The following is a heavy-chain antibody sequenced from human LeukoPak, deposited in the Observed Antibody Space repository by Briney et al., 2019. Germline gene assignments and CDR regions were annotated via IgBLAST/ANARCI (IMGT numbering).Heavy chain of an antibody. D-gene: IGHD2-15*01. CDR1: GFTFDDYG. CDR2: ITWDGGST. CDR3: VKDRPGSFHY. V-gene: IGHV3-43*02. J-gene: IGHJ4*02. Sequence: PGGSLRLSCAVSGFTFDDYGMSWVRHVPGKGLEWVSLITWDGGSTYYADSVKGRFTISRDNSKDSLYLQMNSLRTEDTALYYCVKDRPGSFHYWGQGTLVTVSS.